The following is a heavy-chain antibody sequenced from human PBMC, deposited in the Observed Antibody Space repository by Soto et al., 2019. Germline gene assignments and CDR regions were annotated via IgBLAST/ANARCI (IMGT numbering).Heavy chain of an antibody. CDR2: LYSSGNT. CDR1: GASISAYA. Sequence: SETLSLTCTVSGASISAYAWSWIRQPAGKGLEWIGRLYSSGNTNYNPSFKSRLTMSADTSKNQFSLKLSSVTAADTAVYYCARGPYSSGWYVVDYWGQGTLVTVSS. J-gene: IGHJ4*02. CDR3: ARGPYSSGWYVVDY. V-gene: IGHV4-4*07. D-gene: IGHD6-19*01.